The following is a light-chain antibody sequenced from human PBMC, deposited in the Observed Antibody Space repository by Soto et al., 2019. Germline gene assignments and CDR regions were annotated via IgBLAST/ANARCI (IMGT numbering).Light chain of an antibody. V-gene: IGKV3D-20*01. CDR1: QSVSSSY. CDR2: GAS. Sequence: EIVLTQSPATLSLSPGESATLSCGASQSVSSSYLAWYQQRPGLAPRLLIHGASTRATGVPDRFSGSGSGTDFTLTISRLEPEDFAVYHCQQYGSLSWTFGQGTKVDI. CDR3: QQYGSLSWT. J-gene: IGKJ1*01.